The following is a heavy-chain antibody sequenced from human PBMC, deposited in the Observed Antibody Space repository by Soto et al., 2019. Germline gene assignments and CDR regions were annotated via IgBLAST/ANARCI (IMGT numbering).Heavy chain of an antibody. D-gene: IGHD3-22*01. J-gene: IGHJ6*02. CDR2: IKEDGSEK. V-gene: IGHV3-7*01. Sequence: LGGSLRLSCAASGFTFSTYWMSWVRQAPGKGLEWVANIKEDGSEKYCVDSVEGRFTISRDNAKNSLYLQMTSLRAEDTALYYCARGWGYFDSSGFPYLYAMDVWGQGTTVTVS. CDR1: GFTFSTYW. CDR3: ARGWGYFDSSGFPYLYAMDV.